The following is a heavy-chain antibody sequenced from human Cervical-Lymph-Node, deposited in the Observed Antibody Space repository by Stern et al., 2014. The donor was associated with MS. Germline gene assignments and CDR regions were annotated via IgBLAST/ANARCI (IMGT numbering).Heavy chain of an antibody. CDR3: ARGTYYYDSSGYGYYFDY. J-gene: IGHJ4*02. D-gene: IGHD3-22*01. CDR2: IYYSGST. V-gene: IGHV4-31*01. CDR1: GGSISSGGYY. Sequence: VQLVESGPGLVKPSQTLSLTCTVSGGSISSGGYYWSWLRQHPGKGLEWIGYIYYSGSTYYNPSLKSLVTISVDTSKNQFSLKLSSVTAADTAVYYCARGTYYYDSSGYGYYFDYWGQGTLVTVSS.